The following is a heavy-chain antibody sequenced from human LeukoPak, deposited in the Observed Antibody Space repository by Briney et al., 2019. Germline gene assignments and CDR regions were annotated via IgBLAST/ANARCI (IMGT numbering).Heavy chain of an antibody. V-gene: IGHV3-53*01. CDR2: FYIGGTT. Sequence: GGSLRLSCAASGFTFSHYSMNWVRQAPGKGLEWVSIFYIGGTTKYADSVQGRFTISRDNSRNTMYLQMNSLGAEDTAVYYCARDSSSHYFFDYWGQGTLVTVSS. D-gene: IGHD2-2*01. CDR3: ARDSSSHYFFDY. CDR1: GFTFSHYS. J-gene: IGHJ4*02.